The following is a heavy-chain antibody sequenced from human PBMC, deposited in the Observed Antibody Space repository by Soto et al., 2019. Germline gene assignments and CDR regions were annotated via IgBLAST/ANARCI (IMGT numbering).Heavy chain of an antibody. V-gene: IGHV3-30*18. D-gene: IGHD3-22*01. Sequence: GGSLRLSCASSGFTFISYGMHWVRQAPGKGLEWVAVISDDGINKYYADSVKGRFTISRDNSKNTLYLQMNSLRAEDTAVYYCAKGRYDSSGYYSPFDYWGQGTLVTVSS. CDR3: AKGRYDSSGYYSPFDY. CDR1: GFTFISYG. J-gene: IGHJ4*02. CDR2: ISDDGINK.